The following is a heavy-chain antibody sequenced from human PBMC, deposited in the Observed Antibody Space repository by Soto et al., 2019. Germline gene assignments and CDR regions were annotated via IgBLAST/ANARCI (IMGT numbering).Heavy chain of an antibody. V-gene: IGHV3-64*01. CDR3: ARVGAGTSRYYYYMDV. CDR2: ISSNGGST. D-gene: IGHD6-13*01. J-gene: IGHJ6*03. Sequence: GGSLRLSCVASGFTFSSYAMHWVRQAPGKGLEYVSAISSNGGSTYYANSVKGRFTISRDNSKNTLYLQMGSLRAEDMAVYYCARVGAGTSRYYYYMDVWGKGTTVTVSS. CDR1: GFTFSSYA.